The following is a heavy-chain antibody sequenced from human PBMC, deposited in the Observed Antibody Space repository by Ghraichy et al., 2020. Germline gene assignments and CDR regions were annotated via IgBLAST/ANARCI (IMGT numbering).Heavy chain of an antibody. Sequence: GGSLRLSCAASGFTFSSYAMSWVRPAPGKGLEWVSAISGSGGSTYYADSVKGRFTISRDNSKNTLYLQMNSLRAEDTAVYYCAKDRRGGSYYVGNLDYWGQGTLVTVSS. CDR2: ISGSGGST. CDR3: AKDRRGGSYYVGNLDY. D-gene: IGHD1-26*01. J-gene: IGHJ4*02. V-gene: IGHV3-23*01. CDR1: GFTFSSYA.